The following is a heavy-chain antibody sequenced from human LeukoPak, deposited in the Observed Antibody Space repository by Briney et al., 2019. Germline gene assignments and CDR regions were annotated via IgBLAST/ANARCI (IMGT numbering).Heavy chain of an antibody. V-gene: IGHV3-23*01. CDR1: GFTFSTYA. Sequence: GGSLRLSCAASGFTFSTYAMSWVRQAPGKGLEWVSGISGSGDNTNYADSVKGRFTISRDNSKNTLSLQMSSLRVEDMAVYYCARDRSCTGGSCYMDVWGRGTTVTVSS. CDR2: ISGSGDNT. CDR3: ARDRSCTGGSCYMDV. J-gene: IGHJ6*03. D-gene: IGHD2-15*01.